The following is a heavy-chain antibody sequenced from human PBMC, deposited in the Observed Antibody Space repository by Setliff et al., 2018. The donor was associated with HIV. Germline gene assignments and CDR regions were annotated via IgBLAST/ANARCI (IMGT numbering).Heavy chain of an antibody. CDR1: GFTFSSYN. CDR3: ARATGQALWGYYYYYMDV. CDR2: ISSSSSTI. Sequence: PGGSLRLSCAASGFTFSSYNMNWVRQAPGKGLEWVSYISSSSSTIYYADSVKGRFTISRDNAENSLYLQMNSLRAEDTAVYYCARATGQALWGYYYYYMDVWGKGTTGTVSS. J-gene: IGHJ6*03. D-gene: IGHD3-9*01. V-gene: IGHV3-48*01.